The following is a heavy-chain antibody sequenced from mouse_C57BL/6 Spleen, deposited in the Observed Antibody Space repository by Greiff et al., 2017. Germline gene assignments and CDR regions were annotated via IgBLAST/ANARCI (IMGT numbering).Heavy chain of an antibody. V-gene: IGHV5-17*01. CDR3: ARPESNYEYYTMDC. Sequence: DVQLVESGGGLVKPGGSLKLSCAASGSTFSDYGMHWVRQAPEKGLEWVAYISSGSSTIYYADTVKGRFTISRDNAKDTLFLQMTSLRSEDTAMYYCARPESNYEYYTMDCWGQGTSVTVSS. CDR2: ISSGSSTI. D-gene: IGHD2-5*01. CDR1: GSTFSDYG. J-gene: IGHJ4*01.